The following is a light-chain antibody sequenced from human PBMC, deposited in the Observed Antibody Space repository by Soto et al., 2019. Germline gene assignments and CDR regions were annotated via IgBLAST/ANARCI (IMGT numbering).Light chain of an antibody. J-gene: IGKJ1*01. V-gene: IGKV3-15*01. CDR2: GAS. Sequence: EIVMTQSPATLSVSPGERATFSWSSSQSVSSNLAWYQQKPGQAPRLLTYGASTRATGIPARFSGSGSGTEFTLTISSLQSEDFAVYYCQQYNNWPPWTFGQGTKV. CDR3: QQYNNWPPWT. CDR1: QSVSSN.